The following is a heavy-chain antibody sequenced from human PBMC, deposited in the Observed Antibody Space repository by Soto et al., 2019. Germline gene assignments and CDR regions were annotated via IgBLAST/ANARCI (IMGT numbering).Heavy chain of an antibody. CDR2: IYYSGST. J-gene: IGHJ6*02. V-gene: IGHV4-39*01. D-gene: IGHD3-3*01. CDR3: ASYITIFGVVPYGMDV. CDR1: GGSIISSSYY. Sequence: SETLCLTCTVSGGSIISSSYYWGWIRQPPGKGLEWIGSIYYSGSTYYNPSLKSRVTISVDTSKNQFSLKLSSVTAADTAVYYCASYITIFGVVPYGMDVWGQGTTVTVSS.